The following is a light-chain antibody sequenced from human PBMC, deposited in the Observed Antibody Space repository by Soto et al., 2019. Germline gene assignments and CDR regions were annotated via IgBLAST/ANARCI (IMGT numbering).Light chain of an antibody. J-gene: IGKJ1*01. V-gene: IGKV3-20*01. CDR2: GAS. CDR3: QQYGSLPWT. Sequence: EIVLTQSPGTLSLSPGEKATLSCRASRSVSSNYLAWYQQKPGQAPRPLIYGASSRAIGIPDRFSGSGSGTDFTLTISRLEPEDFAVYYCQQYGSLPWTFGQGTKVDIK. CDR1: RSVSSNY.